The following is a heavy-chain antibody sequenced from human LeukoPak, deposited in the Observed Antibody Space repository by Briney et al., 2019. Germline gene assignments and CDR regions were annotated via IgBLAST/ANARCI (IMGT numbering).Heavy chain of an antibody. D-gene: IGHD4-17*01. CDR2: INTDGRTT. CDR3: ARGRDGDFPPDY. Sequence: GGSLRLSCAASGFTFRTYWMHWVRQAPGKGLVWVSRINTDGRTTNYADSVKGRFSISRDNSKDTLYLQMNSLRADDTAVYYCARGRDGDFPPDYWGQGTLVTVSS. V-gene: IGHV3-74*01. J-gene: IGHJ4*02. CDR1: GFTFRTYW.